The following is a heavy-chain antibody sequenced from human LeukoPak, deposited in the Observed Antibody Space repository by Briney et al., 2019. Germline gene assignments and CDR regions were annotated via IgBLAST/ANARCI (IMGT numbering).Heavy chain of an antibody. CDR2: IYRNGTT. D-gene: IGHD3-10*01. CDR1: GYSISIGYY. CDR3: AREYVVVRRPGAFDM. Sequence: SETLSLTCKVSGYSISIGYYWGWIRQPPGKGLEWIGSIYRNGTTYYNPSLKSRVTISVDTSKNQFSLRLSSVTAADTAVCYCAREYVVVRRPGAFDMWGQGTMVTVSS. V-gene: IGHV4-38-2*02. J-gene: IGHJ3*02.